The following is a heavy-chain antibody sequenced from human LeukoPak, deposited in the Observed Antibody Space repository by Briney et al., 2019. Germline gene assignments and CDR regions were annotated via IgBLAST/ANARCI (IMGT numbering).Heavy chain of an antibody. CDR2: IYTSGST. CDR1: GGSISSYY. CDR3: ARGDQLPSPYYYYYYGMDV. V-gene: IGHV4-4*07. Sequence: SETLSLTCTVSGGSISSYYWSWIRQPAGKGLEWIGRIYTSGSTNYNPSLKSRVTMSVDTSKNQFSLKLSSVTAADTAVYYCARGDQLPSPYYYYYYGMDVWGQGTTVTVSS. J-gene: IGHJ6*02. D-gene: IGHD2-2*01.